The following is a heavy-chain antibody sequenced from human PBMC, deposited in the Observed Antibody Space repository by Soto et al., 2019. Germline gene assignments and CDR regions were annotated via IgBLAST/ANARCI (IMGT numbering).Heavy chain of an antibody. Sequence: EVQLVQSGGGLVQPGGSLRLSCAASGFSITRYWMHWVRQAPGKGLEWVSRLNSDGGSRGYADSGKGRFTISRDNRRNTLYLPMNSLRVADTGVYYCGTGVLAGSWGLGTRVTVPS. CDR3: GTGVLAGS. CDR2: LNSDGGSR. J-gene: IGHJ5*02. D-gene: IGHD3-3*01. CDR1: GFSITRYW. V-gene: IGHV3-74*01.